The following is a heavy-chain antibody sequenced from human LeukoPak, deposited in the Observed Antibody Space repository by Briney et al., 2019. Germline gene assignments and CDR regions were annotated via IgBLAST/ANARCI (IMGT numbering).Heavy chain of an antibody. Sequence: PGGSLRLSCAASGFTFSSYAMSWVRQAPGKGLEWVSAISGSGGSTYYADSVKGRFTISRDNSKNTLYLQMNSLRAEDTAVYYCARDAGSSGWSGTRCLLDYWGREPWSPSPQ. V-gene: IGHV3-23*01. CDR1: GFTFSSYA. J-gene: IGHJ4*02. CDR3: ARDAGSSGWSGTRCLLDY. CDR2: ISGSGGST. D-gene: IGHD6-19*01.